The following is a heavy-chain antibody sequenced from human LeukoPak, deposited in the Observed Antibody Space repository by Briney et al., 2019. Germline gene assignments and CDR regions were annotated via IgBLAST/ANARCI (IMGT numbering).Heavy chain of an antibody. CDR3: ARDWDDEMATIPGY. CDR1: GFAVSNNY. Sequence: PGGSLRLSCAASGFAVSNNYMSWVRQAPGKGLKWVSVIYSDGSPYYADSVRGSFTISRDNSKNTLYLQMNSLRAEDTAVYFCARDWDDEMATIPGYWGQGTLVTVSS. CDR2: IYSDGSP. D-gene: IGHD5-24*01. V-gene: IGHV3-66*01. J-gene: IGHJ4*02.